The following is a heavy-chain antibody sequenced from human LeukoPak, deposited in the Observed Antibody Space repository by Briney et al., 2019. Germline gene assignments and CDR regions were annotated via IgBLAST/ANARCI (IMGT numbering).Heavy chain of an antibody. CDR1: GGSISSYY. Sequence: SETLSLTCTVSGGSISSYYWSWIRQPPGKGLEWIGYIYYSGSTNYNPSLKSRVTISVDTSKNQFSLKLSSVTAADTAVYYCATSYDYIRNDAFDIWGQGTMVTVSS. CDR3: ATSYDYIRNDAFDI. CDR2: IYYSGST. D-gene: IGHD4-11*01. J-gene: IGHJ3*02. V-gene: IGHV4-59*01.